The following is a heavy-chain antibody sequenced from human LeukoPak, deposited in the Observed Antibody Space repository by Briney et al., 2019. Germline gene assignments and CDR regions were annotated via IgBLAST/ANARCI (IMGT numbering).Heavy chain of an antibody. J-gene: IGHJ4*02. CDR2: IYYSGST. CDR1: GGSISSYF. V-gene: IGHV4-59*01. CDR3: ARDGYDSSGYYYPLGY. D-gene: IGHD3-22*01. Sequence: SETLSLTCTASGGSISSYFWNWIRQPPGKGLEWIGHIYYSGSTNYNPSLKSRVTISVDTSKNQFSLKLSSVTAADAAVYYCARDGYDSSGYYYPLGYWGQGTLVTVSS.